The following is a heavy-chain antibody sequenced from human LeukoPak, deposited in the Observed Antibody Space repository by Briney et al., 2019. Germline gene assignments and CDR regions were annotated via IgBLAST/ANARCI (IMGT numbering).Heavy chain of an antibody. CDR2: ISGSGGST. CDR3: AKASYFHGSGSYFPFDY. D-gene: IGHD3-10*01. J-gene: IGHJ4*02. Sequence: PGGSLRLSCAASGCTFSSYAMSWVRQAPGKGLEWVSAISGSGGSTYYTDSVKGRFTISRDNSKNTLYLQMNSLRAEDTAVYYCAKASYFHGSGSYFPFDYWGQGTLVTVSS. V-gene: IGHV3-23*01. CDR1: GCTFSSYA.